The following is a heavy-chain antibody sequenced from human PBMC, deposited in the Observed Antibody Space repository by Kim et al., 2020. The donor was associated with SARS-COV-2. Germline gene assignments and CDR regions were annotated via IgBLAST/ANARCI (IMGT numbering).Heavy chain of an antibody. CDR2: IWYDGSNK. Sequence: GGSLRLSCAASGFTFSSYGMHWVRQAPGKGLEWVAVIWYDGSNKYYADSVKGRFTISRDNSKNTLYLQMNSLRAEDTAVYYCARDGRYYDFWSGYLGNLGTESNSYYSYYMAVGGKGTTVTVSS. CDR3: ARDGRYYDFWSGYLGNLGTESNSYYSYYMAV. CDR1: GFTFSSYG. D-gene: IGHD3-3*01. J-gene: IGHJ6*03. V-gene: IGHV3-33*01.